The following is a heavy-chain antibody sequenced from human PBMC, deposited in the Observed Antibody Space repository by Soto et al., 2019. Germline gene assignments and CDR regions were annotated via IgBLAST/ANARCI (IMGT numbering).Heavy chain of an antibody. J-gene: IGHJ4*02. CDR3: GRDERSDWNYVVY. V-gene: IGHV3-48*02. CDR2: ISSSASTK. Sequence: PGGSLRLSCAASGFTFSSYSMTWVRQAPGKGLERVSFISSSASTKYYADSVKGRFTVSRDNAKNSLYLQMNSLRDEETAVYYCGRDERSDWNYVVYWGREPWSPYPQ. D-gene: IGHD3-9*01. CDR1: GFTFSSYS.